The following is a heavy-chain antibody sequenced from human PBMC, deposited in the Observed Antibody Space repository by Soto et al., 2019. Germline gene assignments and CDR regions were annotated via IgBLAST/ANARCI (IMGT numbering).Heavy chain of an antibody. CDR1: GFTFSSYA. Sequence: EVQLLESGGGLVQPGGSLRLSCAASGFTFSSYAMSWVRQAPGKGLECVSTISGSGGSTYYADSVKGRFTISRDNSKNTRYLQMNSLRAEDTAVYYCAKATLTYYDFWSGSNTFDYWGQGTLVTVSS. D-gene: IGHD3-3*01. J-gene: IGHJ4*02. CDR2: ISGSGGST. V-gene: IGHV3-23*01. CDR3: AKATLTYYDFWSGSNTFDY.